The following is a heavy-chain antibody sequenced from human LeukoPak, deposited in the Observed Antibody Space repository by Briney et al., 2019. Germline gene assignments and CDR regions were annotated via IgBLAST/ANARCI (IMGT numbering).Heavy chain of an antibody. D-gene: IGHD2-2*01. CDR3: AVNYCSSTSCYVDAFDI. CDR2: ISFDGSDK. CDR1: GFIFSTYT. J-gene: IGHJ3*02. Sequence: PGGSLRLSCAASGFIFSTYTMHWVRQAPGKGLEWVAVISFDGSDKYYADSVKGRFTISRDVSKSTLYLEMNSLRPDDAAVYYCAVNYCSSTSCYVDAFDIWGQGTMVTVSS. V-gene: IGHV3-30*04.